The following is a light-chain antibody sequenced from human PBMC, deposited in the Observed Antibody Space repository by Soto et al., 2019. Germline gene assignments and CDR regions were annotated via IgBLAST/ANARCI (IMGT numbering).Light chain of an antibody. CDR2: GAS. J-gene: IGKJ1*01. CDR1: QSVSSN. V-gene: IGKV3-15*01. CDR3: QQYNDWPRM. Sequence: IVMTQSPSTLSVSPGERATLSCRASQSVSSNLAWYQQKPGQAPRLLIYGASTRATGIPARFSGSGSGTEFTLTISSLQSEDFAVYYCQQYNDWPRMFGQGTKVDNK.